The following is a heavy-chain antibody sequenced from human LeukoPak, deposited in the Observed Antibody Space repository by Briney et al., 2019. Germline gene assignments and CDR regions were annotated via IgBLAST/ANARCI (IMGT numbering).Heavy chain of an antibody. Sequence: PGRSLRLSCAASGFTFSSYGMHWVRQAPGKGLEWVAVISYDGSNKYYADSVKGRFTISRDNSKNTLYLQMNSLRAEDTAVYYCAKLAVTTCMDVWGQETTVTVSS. D-gene: IGHD4-17*01. CDR1: GFTFSSYG. V-gene: IGHV3-30*18. CDR3: AKLAVTTCMDV. J-gene: IGHJ6*02. CDR2: ISYDGSNK.